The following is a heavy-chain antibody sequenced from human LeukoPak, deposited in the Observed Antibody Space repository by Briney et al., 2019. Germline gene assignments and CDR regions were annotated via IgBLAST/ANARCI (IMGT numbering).Heavy chain of an antibody. CDR3: ARGVPYYDYVWGSYPPIDY. D-gene: IGHD3-16*01. V-gene: IGHV4-59*06. CDR2: IYYSGST. CDR1: GGSISSYY. Sequence: PSETLSLTCTVSGGSISSYYWSWIRQHPGKGLEWIGYIYYSGSTYYNPSLKSRVTISVDTSKNQFSLKLSSVTAADTAVYYCARGVPYYDYVWGSYPPIDYWGQGTLVTVSS. J-gene: IGHJ4*02.